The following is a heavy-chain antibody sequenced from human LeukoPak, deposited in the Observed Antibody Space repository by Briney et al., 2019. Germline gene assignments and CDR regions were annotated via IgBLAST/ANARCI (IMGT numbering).Heavy chain of an antibody. CDR2: IYYSGNT. CDR3: ARLHFAAAEEFDP. J-gene: IGHJ5*02. V-gene: IGHV4-59*08. D-gene: IGHD6-13*01. CDR1: GGSINGYY. Sequence: PSETLSLTCTVFGGSINGYYWSSIRQPPRKGPDWLGYIYYSGNTNYTPSHKSRVSISVDTSKNQFSLNLSSGTAADTAVYYCARLHFAAAEEFDPWGQGTLVTVSS.